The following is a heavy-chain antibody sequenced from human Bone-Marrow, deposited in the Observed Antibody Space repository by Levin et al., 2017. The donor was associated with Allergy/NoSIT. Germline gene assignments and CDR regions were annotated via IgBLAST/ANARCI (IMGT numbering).Heavy chain of an antibody. CDR3: AKTGSGWFVDS. V-gene: IGHV3-23*01. J-gene: IGHJ4*02. CDR2: IRYNGDRT. CDR1: GFTFSSYA. Sequence: GGSLRLSCAASGFTFSSYAMGWVRQAPGKGLEWVSLIRYNGDRTFYSDSVEGRFTISRDNSKNTLYLQMNSLRAEDTALYYCAKTGSGWFVDSWGQGALVTVSS. D-gene: IGHD6-19*01.